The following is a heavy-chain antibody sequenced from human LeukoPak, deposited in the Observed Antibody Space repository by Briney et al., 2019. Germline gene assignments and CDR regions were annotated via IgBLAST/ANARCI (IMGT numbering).Heavy chain of an antibody. D-gene: IGHD5-24*01. V-gene: IGHV4-34*01. Sequence: SETLSLTCAVYGGSFSGYYWSWIRQLPGKGLKWIGEINHSGSTNYNPSLKSRVTISVDTSKNQFSLKLSSVTAADTAVYYCARVAYGYNSGYWFDPWGQGTMVTVSS. J-gene: IGHJ5*02. CDR3: ARVAYGYNSGYWFDP. CDR2: INHSGST. CDR1: GGSFSGYY.